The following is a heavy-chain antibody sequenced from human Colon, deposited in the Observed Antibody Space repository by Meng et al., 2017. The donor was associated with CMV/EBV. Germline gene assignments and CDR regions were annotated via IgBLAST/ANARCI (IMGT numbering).Heavy chain of an antibody. V-gene: IGHV1-18*01. D-gene: IGHD2-15*01. J-gene: IGHJ4*02. CDR1: GYTFTSYG. Sequence: GESLKISCKASGYTFTSYGISWARQAPGQGLEWMGWISTHNGYTSYAQKFQDRVTMTTDTSTSTAYMDLRSLGSDDSAVYYCARYCSGGNCYSKPGLAKFFDLWGQGTLVTVSS. CDR2: ISTHNGYT. CDR3: ARYCSGGNCYSKPGLAKFFDL.